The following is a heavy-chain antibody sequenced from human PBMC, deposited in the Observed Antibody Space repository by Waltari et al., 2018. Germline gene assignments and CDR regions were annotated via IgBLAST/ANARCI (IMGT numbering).Heavy chain of an antibody. J-gene: IGHJ3*02. CDR1: GYSISSGYY. D-gene: IGHD3-22*01. CDR3: AREGTYYYDSSGYYPHAFDI. Sequence: QVQLQESGPGLVKPSETLSLTCAVSGYSISSGYYWGWIRQPPGKGLEWIGSIYHSGSTYYNPSLKSRVTISVDTSKNQFSLKLSSVTAADTAVYYCAREGTYYYDSSGYYPHAFDIWGQGTMVTVSS. V-gene: IGHV4-38-2*02. CDR2: IYHSGST.